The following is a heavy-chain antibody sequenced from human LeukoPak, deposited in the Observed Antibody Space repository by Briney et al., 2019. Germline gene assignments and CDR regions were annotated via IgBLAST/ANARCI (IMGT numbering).Heavy chain of an antibody. CDR3: ARGHYDSSGYYYFDY. D-gene: IGHD3-22*01. J-gene: IGHJ4*02. Sequence: GASVKFSCKASGYTFTSYDINWVRQATGQGLEWMGWMNPNSGNTGYAQKFQGRVTMTRNTSISTAYMELSSLRSEDTAVYYCARGHYDSSGYYYFDYWGQGTLVTVSS. CDR2: MNPNSGNT. CDR1: GYTFTSYD. V-gene: IGHV1-8*01.